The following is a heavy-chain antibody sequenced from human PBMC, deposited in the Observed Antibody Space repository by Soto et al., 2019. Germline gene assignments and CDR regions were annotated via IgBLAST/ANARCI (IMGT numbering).Heavy chain of an antibody. V-gene: IGHV4-59*01. Sequence: SETLSLTCTVSGASMNDYYGSWIRQSPGKGLEHIGYLHYNGFAEYSPSLRSRVSISMDTYKNQFSLKLSSVTDADTAIYYCARSGHIFAGVFWGQGIQVPVSS. J-gene: IGHJ4*02. CDR1: GASMNDYY. D-gene: IGHD3-16*01. CDR2: LHYNGFA. CDR3: ARSGHIFAGVF.